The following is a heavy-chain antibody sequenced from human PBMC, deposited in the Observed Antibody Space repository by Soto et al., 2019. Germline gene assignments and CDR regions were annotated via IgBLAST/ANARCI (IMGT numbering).Heavy chain of an antibody. V-gene: IGHV3-33*01. J-gene: IGHJ3*02. CDR2: IWYDGSNK. Sequence: GGSLRLSWAASGFTFGSYEMHWVRHAPGKGLEWVAVIWYDGSNKYYADSVKGRFTISRDNSKNTLYLQMNSLRAEDTAVYYCARGYQRSDAFDIWGQGTMVTVSS. CDR1: GFTFGSYE. CDR3: ARGYQRSDAFDI. D-gene: IGHD3-16*02.